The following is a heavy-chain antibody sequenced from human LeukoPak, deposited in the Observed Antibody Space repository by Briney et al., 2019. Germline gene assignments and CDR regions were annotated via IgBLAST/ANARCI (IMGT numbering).Heavy chain of an antibody. Sequence: GESLKNSCKGSGDSFTSYWIGWVRQMPGKGQEWLGIIYPGDSDTRYSPSFQGQVTISADKSISTAYLQWNSLKASDSAMYYCARALRGVVAAKVDNWFDPWGQGTLVTVSS. CDR2: IYPGDSDT. D-gene: IGHD2-15*01. J-gene: IGHJ5*02. V-gene: IGHV5-51*01. CDR3: ARALRGVVAAKVDNWFDP. CDR1: GDSFTSYW.